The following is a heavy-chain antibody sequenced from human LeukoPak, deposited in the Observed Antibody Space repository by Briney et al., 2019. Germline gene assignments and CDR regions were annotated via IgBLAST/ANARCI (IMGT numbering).Heavy chain of an antibody. CDR1: GFSVSRNF. D-gene: IGHD1/OR15-1a*01. Sequence: PGGSLRLSCPCSGFSVSRNFMSWVRQAAGKGLEWVSVIYSGGTTYYADCVKGGFTISRDNPKNPLSLQMNSLRAEDTAVYYCARDGYGNNYMDVWGKGTTVTVSS. CDR3: ARDGYGNNYMDV. V-gene: IGHV3-53*01. CDR2: IYSGGTT. J-gene: IGHJ6*03.